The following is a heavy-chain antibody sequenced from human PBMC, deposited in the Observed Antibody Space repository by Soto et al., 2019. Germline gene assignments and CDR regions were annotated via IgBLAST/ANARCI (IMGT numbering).Heavy chain of an antibody. J-gene: IGHJ5*01. CDR3: TSYLAWSYDS. CDR1: GDSVSSKSAA. V-gene: IGHV6-1*01. CDR2: THYRSTWST. Sequence: SQTLSLTCAISGDSVSSKSAAWNWIRHSPSRGLEWLGRTHYRSTWSTDYAVSVESRITTNPDTSKNQFSLHLNAVTPEDTAVYYCTSYLAWSYDSWGQGTLVTVSS. D-gene: IGHD1-26*01.